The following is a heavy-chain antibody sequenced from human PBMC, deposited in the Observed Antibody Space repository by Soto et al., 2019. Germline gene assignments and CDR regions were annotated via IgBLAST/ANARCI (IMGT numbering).Heavy chain of an antibody. J-gene: IGHJ4*02. V-gene: IGHV1-18*01. Sequence: QVQLVQSGADMKKSGASVKVSCKASGYTFTSHGISWVRQAPGQGLEWVGWISPYNVYTNYAQKVQDRVSMTTDTYTRTAYMELRSLRSDDTAVYYCARDRVEGSCRGGSCYSPGYWGQGTLVTVSS. D-gene: IGHD2-15*01. CDR3: ARDRVEGSCRGGSCYSPGY. CDR1: GYTFTSHG. CDR2: ISPYNVYT.